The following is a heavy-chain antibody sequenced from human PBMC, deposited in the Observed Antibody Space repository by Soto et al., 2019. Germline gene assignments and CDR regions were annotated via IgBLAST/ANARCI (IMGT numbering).Heavy chain of an antibody. Sequence: EVQLVESGGGLVRPGGSLRLSCVASEFTFSSYWMHWVRQVPGKGLVWVSRLNEDGSFTSYADSVKGRFSIFRDNAKKTLYLEMNSLRAEDSAVYYFGRDLSGRADVWGQGTTVTVS. CDR2: LNEDGSFT. V-gene: IGHV3-74*01. D-gene: IGHD3-10*01. CDR1: EFTFSSYW. J-gene: IGHJ6*02. CDR3: GRDLSGRADV.